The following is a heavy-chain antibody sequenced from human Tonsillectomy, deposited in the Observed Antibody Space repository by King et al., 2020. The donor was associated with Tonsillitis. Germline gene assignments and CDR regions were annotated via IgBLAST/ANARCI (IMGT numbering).Heavy chain of an antibody. V-gene: IGHV3-48*04. J-gene: IGHJ4*02. CDR3: ARMVEGSGNYYDF. D-gene: IGHD3-10*01. CDR1: GFTFSTYS. CDR2: ISSSSSTI. Sequence: VQLVESGGNLVQPGGSLRLSCAASGFTFSTYSINWVRQAPGKGLEWVSYISSSSSTIYYADSVRGRFTISRDNAKNSLYLQMNSLRADDTAVYYCARMVEGSGNYYDFWGQGTLVTVSS.